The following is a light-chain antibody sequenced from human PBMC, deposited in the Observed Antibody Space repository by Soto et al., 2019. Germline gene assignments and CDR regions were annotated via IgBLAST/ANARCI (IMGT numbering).Light chain of an antibody. CDR3: QQYDSSRL. CDR2: SAS. Sequence: EIVLTQSPGTLSLSPGERATLSCRASQSVSSTYLAWYQQKPGQAPRLLIYSASSRATGIPDRFSGSGSGTDFTLTISRLEPEDFAVYYCQQYDSSRLFGGGTKVEIK. V-gene: IGKV3-20*01. J-gene: IGKJ4*01. CDR1: QSVSSTY.